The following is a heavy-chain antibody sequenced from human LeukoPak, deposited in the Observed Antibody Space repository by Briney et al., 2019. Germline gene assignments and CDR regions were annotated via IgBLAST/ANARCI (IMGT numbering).Heavy chain of an antibody. J-gene: IGHJ4*02. CDR3: ARGVRQWFGELSPFYFDY. Sequence: GESLKISCKGSGYSFTTYWIGWVRQMPGKGLEWMGIIYPGDSDTRYSPSFQGQVTISADKSISTAYLQWSSLKASDTAMYYCARGVRQWFGELSPFYFDYWGQETLVTVSS. D-gene: IGHD3-10*01. V-gene: IGHV5-51*01. CDR1: GYSFTTYW. CDR2: IYPGDSDT.